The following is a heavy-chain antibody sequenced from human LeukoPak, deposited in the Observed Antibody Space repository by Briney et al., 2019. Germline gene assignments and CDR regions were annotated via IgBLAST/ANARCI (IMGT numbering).Heavy chain of an antibody. CDR2: IKEDGSEK. V-gene: IGHV3-7*01. Sequence: GGSLRLSCAASGFTFSTFWMSWVRQAPGKGLEWVANIKEDGSEKYYVDSMKGRFTVSRDNAKNSLYLQMDSLRAEDTAVYYCARGGTFVSDYWGQGALVTVCS. J-gene: IGHJ4*02. CDR1: GFTFSTFW. D-gene: IGHD1-1*01. CDR3: ARGGTFVSDY.